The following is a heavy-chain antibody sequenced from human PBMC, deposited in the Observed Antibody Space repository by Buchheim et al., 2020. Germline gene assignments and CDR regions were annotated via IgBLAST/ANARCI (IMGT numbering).Heavy chain of an antibody. V-gene: IGHV4-4*02. J-gene: IGHJ6*03. CDR3: ARAQAATIFGVVTSNYYYYMDV. D-gene: IGHD3-3*01. Sequence: QVQLQESGPGLVKPSGTLSLTCAVSGGSISSSNWWSWVRQPPGKGLERIGEIYHSGSTNYNPSLKSRVTISVDKSKNQFSLKLSSVTAADTAVYYCARAQAATIFGVVTSNYYYYMDVWGKGTT. CDR1: GGSISSSNW. CDR2: IYHSGST.